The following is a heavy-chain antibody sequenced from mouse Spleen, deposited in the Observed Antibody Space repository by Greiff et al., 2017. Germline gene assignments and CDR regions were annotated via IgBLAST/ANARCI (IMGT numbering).Heavy chain of an antibody. V-gene: IGHV1-80*01. CDR1: GYAFSSYW. J-gene: IGHJ2*01. Sequence: QVQLKESGAELVKPGASVKISCKASGYAFSSYWMNWVKQRPGKGLEWIGQIYPGDGDTNYNGKFKGKATLTADKSSSTAYMQLSSLTSEDSAVYFCARSETGTFDYWGQGTTLTVSS. CDR3: ARSETGTFDY. D-gene: IGHD4-1*01. CDR2: IYPGDGDT.